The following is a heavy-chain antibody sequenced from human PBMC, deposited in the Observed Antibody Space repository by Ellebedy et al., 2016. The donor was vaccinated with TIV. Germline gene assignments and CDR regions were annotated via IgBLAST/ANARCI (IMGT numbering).Heavy chain of an antibody. CDR3: ARDHPAFTRFFHH. CDR2: ISPYNGNT. D-gene: IGHD2/OR15-2a*01. J-gene: IGHJ4*02. V-gene: IGHV1-18*01. CDR1: SYRFNVYG. Sequence: ASVKVSXKTSSYRFNVYGISWVRQAPGQGLEWMGWISPYNGNTNYAHKYQDRVTLTTDTSTSTAYMELRSLTSDDTAVYYCARDHPAFTRFFHHWGLGTLVTVSS.